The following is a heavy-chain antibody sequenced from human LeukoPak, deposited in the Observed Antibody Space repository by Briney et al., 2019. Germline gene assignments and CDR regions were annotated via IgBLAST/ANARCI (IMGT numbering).Heavy chain of an antibody. V-gene: IGHV5-51*01. Sequence: GASLKISCKGSGSIFTSYWICWVRQMPEKGLEWMGIIYPGDSDTRYSPSFQGQVTISADKSISTAYLQWSSLKASDTAMYYCARAPGYCSGGSCYSSEYFQHWGQGTLVTVSS. J-gene: IGHJ1*01. CDR2: IYPGDSDT. D-gene: IGHD2-15*01. CDR1: GSIFTSYW. CDR3: ARAPGYCSGGSCYSSEYFQH.